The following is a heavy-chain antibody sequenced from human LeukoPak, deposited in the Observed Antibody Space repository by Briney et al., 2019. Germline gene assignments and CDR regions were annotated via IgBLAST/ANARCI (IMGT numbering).Heavy chain of an antibody. CDR1: SGSISSSSYY. D-gene: IGHD5-18*01. CDR2: IYYSGST. Sequence: PSETLSLTCTVSSGSISSSSYYWGWIRQPPGKGLEWIGSIYYSGSTYYNPSLKSRVTISVDTSKNQFSLKLSSVTAADTAVYYCARYWGDTAINWFDPWGQGTLVTVSS. V-gene: IGHV4-39*01. J-gene: IGHJ5*02. CDR3: ARYWGDTAINWFDP.